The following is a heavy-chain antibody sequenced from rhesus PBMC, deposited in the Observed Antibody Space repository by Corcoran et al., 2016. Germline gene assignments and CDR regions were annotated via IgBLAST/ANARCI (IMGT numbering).Heavy chain of an antibody. D-gene: IGHD2-8*01. J-gene: IGHJ4*01. CDR1: GYSISTGYG. CDR2: IGGSTGSH. CDR3: TRIYCNAGDCYALYFDS. V-gene: IGHV4-127*01. Sequence: QVQLQESGPGLVKPSETLSLTCAVSGYSISTGYGWSWIRQTPGKGLEWIGFIGGSTGSHTHNPPLKDRVTISEDTSKNQFSLKLSSVTAADTAVYYCTRIYCNAGDCYALYFDSWGQGVLVTVS.